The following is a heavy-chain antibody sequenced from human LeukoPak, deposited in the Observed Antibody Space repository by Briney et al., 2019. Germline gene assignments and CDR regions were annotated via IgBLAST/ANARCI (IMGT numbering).Heavy chain of an antibody. CDR3: AKEIWPTVTTPGWTYFDY. Sequence: GGSLRLSCAASGFTFSSYGMHWVRQAPGKGLEWVAFIRYDGSNKYYADSVKGRFTISRDNSKNTLYLQMNSLRAEDTAVYYCAKEIWPTVTTPGWTYFDYWGQGALVTVSS. V-gene: IGHV3-30*02. CDR2: IRYDGSNK. D-gene: IGHD4-17*01. J-gene: IGHJ4*02. CDR1: GFTFSSYG.